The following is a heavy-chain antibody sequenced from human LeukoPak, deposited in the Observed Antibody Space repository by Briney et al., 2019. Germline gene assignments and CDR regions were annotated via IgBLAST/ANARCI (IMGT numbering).Heavy chain of an antibody. D-gene: IGHD3-10*01. V-gene: IGHV3-11*04. CDR3: AKYASAGAYGRHSEIDS. CDR1: GFTFSDYY. CDR2: ISSSGSTI. J-gene: IGHJ4*02. Sequence: PGGSLRLSCAASGFTFSDYYMGWIRQAPGKGLEWVSYISSSGSTIYYADSVKDRFTISRENAKNSLYLQMNSLRAEDTAVDYCAKYASAGAYGRHSEIDSWGQGTLVTVSS.